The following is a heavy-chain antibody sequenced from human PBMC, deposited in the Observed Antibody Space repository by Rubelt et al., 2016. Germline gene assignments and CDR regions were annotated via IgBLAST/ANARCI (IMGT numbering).Heavy chain of an antibody. CDR3: ARLQRGGAFDI. J-gene: IGHJ3*02. CDR1: GGSISSSSYY. D-gene: IGHD6-25*01. CDR2: FCYSGST. Sequence: QVQLQQWGAGLVKPSETLSLTCTVSGGSISSSSYYWGWIRQPPGKGLEWIGSFCYSGSTYYNPSLKSRVTISVDTSNNQFPLRLSSVTAADTAVYYCARLQRGGAFDIWGQGTMVTVSS. V-gene: IGHV4-39*01.